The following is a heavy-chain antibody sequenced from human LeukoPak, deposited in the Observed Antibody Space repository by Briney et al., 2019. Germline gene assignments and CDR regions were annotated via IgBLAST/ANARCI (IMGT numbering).Heavy chain of an antibody. Sequence: PGGSLRLSCAASGFTFTSYAMSWVRQAPGKGLEWVSSVNCSIILAYLANSVKSRFTSSRQYTKDTVYLQMNSLRGEDTAVYYCAKELLGFDYWGQGSLDTV. D-gene: IGHD2-8*02. J-gene: IGHJ4*02. CDR3: AKELLGFDY. V-gene: IGHV3-23*01. CDR1: GFTFTSYA. CDR2: VNCSIILA.